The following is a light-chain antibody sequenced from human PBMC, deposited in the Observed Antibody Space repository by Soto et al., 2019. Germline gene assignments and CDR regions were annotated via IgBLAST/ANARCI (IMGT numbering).Light chain of an antibody. Sequence: DIVMTQFPDSLAVSLGERATVKCMSSQSVLYNSNNKNYLAWYQQKPGQPPKLLIYWASTRESGIPDRFSGSGSGTDFPLTISSLQAEDVAVYYCQQYYTTPYTFGQGTKLEI. CDR3: QQYYTTPYT. V-gene: IGKV4-1*01. CDR1: QSVLYNSNNKNY. J-gene: IGKJ2*01. CDR2: WAS.